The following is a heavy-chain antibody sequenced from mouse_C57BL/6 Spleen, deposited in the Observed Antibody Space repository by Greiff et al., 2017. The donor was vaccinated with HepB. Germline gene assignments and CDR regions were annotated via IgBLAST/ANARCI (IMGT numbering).Heavy chain of an antibody. CDR1: GYTFTSYW. J-gene: IGHJ2*01. D-gene: IGHD1-1*01. CDR2: IYPSDSET. V-gene: IGHV1-61*01. Sequence: VQLQQPGAELVRPGSSVKLSCTASGYTFTSYWMDWVKQRPGQGLEWIGNIYPSDSETHYNQKFKDKATLTVDKSSSPAYMQLSSLTSEDSAVYYCARDYGSSYIDYWGQGTTLTVSS. CDR3: ARDYGSSYIDY.